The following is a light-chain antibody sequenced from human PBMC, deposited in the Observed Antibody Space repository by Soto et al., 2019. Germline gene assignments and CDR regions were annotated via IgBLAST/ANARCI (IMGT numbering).Light chain of an antibody. V-gene: IGLV2-23*01. CDR2: EDT. CDR1: SSDVGSHTL. CDR3: CAFTSAGTWV. Sequence: QSALTQPASVSGSPGQSITISCAGTSSDVGSHTLVSWYQQHPGKAPKLMISEDTKRPSGVSNRFSGSKSGNMASLTISGLQAEDEADYYCCAFTSAGTWVFGGGPKLTVL. J-gene: IGLJ3*02.